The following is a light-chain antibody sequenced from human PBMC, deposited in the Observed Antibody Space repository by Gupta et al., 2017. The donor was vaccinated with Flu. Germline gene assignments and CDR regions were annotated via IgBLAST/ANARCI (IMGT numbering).Light chain of an antibody. CDR3: QQYCTSPLT. Sequence: PGERATLSCGASQSVNNNYLAWYQQRPGLAPRLLIYDASSRATDIPDRFSGSGSGTVFTLTISGLEAEDFAVYYCQQYCTSPLTFGRGTKVDIE. V-gene: IGKV3D-20*01. J-gene: IGKJ4*01. CDR1: QSVNNNY. CDR2: DAS.